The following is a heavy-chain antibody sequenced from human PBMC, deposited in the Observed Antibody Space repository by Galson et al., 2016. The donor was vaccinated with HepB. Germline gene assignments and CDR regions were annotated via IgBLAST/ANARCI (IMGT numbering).Heavy chain of an antibody. Sequence: SETLSLTCTVSSDSFTGSSYYWAWLRQPPGKRLEWIGSISYSGNTYYNPSLKSRVTMSVDTSRKHFSLKLISVTAADTAVFYCARTFVDIYGRRYFDYWGQGTLVSVS. J-gene: IGHJ4*02. D-gene: IGHD5-18*01. V-gene: IGHV4-39*02. CDR3: ARTFVDIYGRRYFDY. CDR2: ISYSGNT. CDR1: SDSFTGSSYY.